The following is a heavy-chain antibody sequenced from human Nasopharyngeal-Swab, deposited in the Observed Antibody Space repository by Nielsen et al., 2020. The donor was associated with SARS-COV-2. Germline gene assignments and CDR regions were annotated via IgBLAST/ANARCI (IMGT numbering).Heavy chain of an antibody. V-gene: IGHV3-21*01. J-gene: IGHJ6*02. CDR3: ARDGLDYDFWSAYFMDV. D-gene: IGHD3-3*01. Sequence: LSLTCAASGFTFNNYNFNWVRQAPGKGLVWVSSISSSSSYIYYADSVKGRFTISRDNAKNSLYLQMNSLRAEDTAVYYCARDGLDYDFWSAYFMDVWGQGTTVTVSS. CDR2: ISSSSSYI. CDR1: GFTFNNYN.